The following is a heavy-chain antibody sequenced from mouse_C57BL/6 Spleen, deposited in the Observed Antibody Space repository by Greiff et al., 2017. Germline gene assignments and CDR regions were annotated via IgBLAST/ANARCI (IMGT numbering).Heavy chain of an antibody. J-gene: IGHJ2*01. D-gene: IGHD4-1*01. CDR2: ISDGGSYT. Sequence: EVMLVESGGGLVKPGGSLKLSCAASGFTFSSYAMSWVRQTPEKRLEWVATISDGGSYTYYPDNVQGRFTISRDNAKNNLYLQMSHLKSEDTAMYYCARDGANWDYWGQGTTLTVSS. CDR3: ARDGANWDY. CDR1: GFTFSSYA. V-gene: IGHV5-4*01.